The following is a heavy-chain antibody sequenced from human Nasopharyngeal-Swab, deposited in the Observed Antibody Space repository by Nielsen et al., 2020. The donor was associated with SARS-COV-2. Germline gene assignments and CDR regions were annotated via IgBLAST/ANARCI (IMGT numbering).Heavy chain of an antibody. CDR3: ASTGQLPFDY. Sequence: GESLKISCVASGFSLSDHYMNWVRQAPGKGLEWVSYISSSGSTTYYADSVKGRFTISRDNAKNSLYLQMNSLRAEDTAVYYCASTGQLPFDYWGQGTLVTVSS. D-gene: IGHD2-2*01. CDR2: ISSSGSTT. CDR1: GFSLSDHY. J-gene: IGHJ4*02. V-gene: IGHV3-11*04.